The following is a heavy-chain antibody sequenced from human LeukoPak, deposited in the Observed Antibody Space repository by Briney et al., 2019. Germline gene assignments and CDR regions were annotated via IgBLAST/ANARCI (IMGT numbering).Heavy chain of an antibody. CDR1: GFTFSTYA. CDR2: ISYDGSNK. Sequence: QPGRSLRLSCAASGFTFSTYAMDWVRQAPGKGLEWVAVISYDGSNKLYADSVKGRFTISRDTSKKTLYLQMNSLRGEDTAVYYCARGRSGSYDVFDIWGQGSMVTVSS. V-gene: IGHV3-30-3*01. D-gene: IGHD1-26*01. CDR3: ARGRSGSYDVFDI. J-gene: IGHJ3*02.